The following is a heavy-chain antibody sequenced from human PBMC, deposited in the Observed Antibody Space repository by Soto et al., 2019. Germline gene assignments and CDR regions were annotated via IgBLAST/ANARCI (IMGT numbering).Heavy chain of an antibody. J-gene: IGHJ5*02. Sequence: PSETLSLTCTVSGGSITSSSHFWGWVRQPPGKGLEWIGTIYFTGNTYYTPSLKSRLTMSIDTSKNEFSLRLNSVTAADTAVYSCAGQTFTIAAASYGRSNWFDPWGPGTLVTVSS. CDR1: GGSITSSSHF. CDR3: AGQTFTIAAASYGRSNWFDP. D-gene: IGHD6-25*01. V-gene: IGHV4-39*01. CDR2: IYFTGNT.